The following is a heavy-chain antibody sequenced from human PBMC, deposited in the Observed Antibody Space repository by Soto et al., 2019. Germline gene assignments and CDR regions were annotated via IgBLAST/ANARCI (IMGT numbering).Heavy chain of an antibody. V-gene: IGHV4-59*11. CDR1: GVSITSHY. CDR2: IHYSGGT. D-gene: IGHD7-27*01. CDR3: TGGDPGHPFDY. Sequence: QVQLQESGPGLVKPSETLSLTCTVSGVSITSHYWTWIRQPPGKGLEWIGNIHYSGGTNYSPSLKSRVIISVDTSENQATLKLSSVTTADTAVYYCTGGDPGHPFDYWGQGTLVTVSS. J-gene: IGHJ4*02.